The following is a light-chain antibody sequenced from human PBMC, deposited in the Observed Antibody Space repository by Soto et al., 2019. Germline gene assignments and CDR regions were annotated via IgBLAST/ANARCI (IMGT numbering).Light chain of an antibody. CDR3: HQYNSSPIT. CDR1: QKITTW. CDR2: DAS. Sequence: IQMTQSPSTLSASVGDRVTITCRASQKITTWLAWYQQKPGKAPKLLIYDASSLESGVPSRFSGSGSGTEFTLTISSLQPDDFATYYCHQYNSSPITFGQGTRLEI. V-gene: IGKV1-5*01. J-gene: IGKJ5*01.